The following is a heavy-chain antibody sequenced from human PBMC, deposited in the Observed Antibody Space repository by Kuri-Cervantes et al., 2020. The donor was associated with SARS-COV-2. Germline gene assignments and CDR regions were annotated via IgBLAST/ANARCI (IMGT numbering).Heavy chain of an antibody. CDR1: GLTFSSYV. CDR3: ASGRGTMILVVSVEGGAFDI. Sequence: GESLKISCTASGLTFSSYVMHWVRQAPGKGLEWVAVISYDGSNKYCADSVKGRFTISRDNSKSKLYLQLNSLRAEDTAFYYCASGRGTMILVVSVEGGAFDIWGQGTMVTVSS. D-gene: IGHD3-22*01. J-gene: IGHJ3*02. V-gene: IGHV3-30-3*01. CDR2: ISYDGSNK.